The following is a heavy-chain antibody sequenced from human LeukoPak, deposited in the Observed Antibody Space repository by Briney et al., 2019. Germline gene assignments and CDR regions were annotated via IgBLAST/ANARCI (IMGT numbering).Heavy chain of an antibody. CDR2: IYHSGST. CDR1: GYSISSGYY. D-gene: IGHD3-10*01. V-gene: IGHV4-38-2*01. Sequence: SETLSLTCAVSGYSISSGYYWGWIRQPPGRGLEWIGTIYHSGSTYYNPSLKSRVTISVDTSKNQFSLKLSSVPAADTAVYYCARIKVRALNWFDPWGQGTLVTVSS. J-gene: IGHJ5*02. CDR3: ARIKVRALNWFDP.